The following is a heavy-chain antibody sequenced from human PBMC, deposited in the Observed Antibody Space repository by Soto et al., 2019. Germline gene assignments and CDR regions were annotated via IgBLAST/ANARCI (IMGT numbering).Heavy chain of an antibody. Sequence: SETLSLTCTVSGGSISSYYCSWIRQPPGKGLEWIGYIYYSGSTNYNPSLKSRVTISVDTSKNHFSLKMDSVTAADTAVYYCTRLGGFYQALDSWGQGVLVTLSS. J-gene: IGHJ4*02. CDR2: IYYSGST. D-gene: IGHD3-22*01. V-gene: IGHV4-59*08. CDR1: GGSISSYY. CDR3: TRLGGFYQALDS.